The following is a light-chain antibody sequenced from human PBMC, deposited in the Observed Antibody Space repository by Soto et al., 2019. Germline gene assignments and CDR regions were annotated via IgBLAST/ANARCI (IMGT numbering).Light chain of an antibody. CDR2: LGS. J-gene: IGKJ1*01. CDR3: MQPLQTPGT. V-gene: IGKV2-28*01. Sequence: IVMNQSPRSLSVTPGEPASISCGSSQSLLHTNGYTYLNWYLQKPGQSPHLLIYLGSRRAPGVPERISGSGSGTDFTLTINRVEADDVGIYYCMQPLQTPGTFGQGTKV. CDR1: QSLLHTNGYTY.